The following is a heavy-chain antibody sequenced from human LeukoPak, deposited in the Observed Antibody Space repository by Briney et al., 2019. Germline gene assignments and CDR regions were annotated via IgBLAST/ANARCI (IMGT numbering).Heavy chain of an antibody. Sequence: SETLSLTCTVSGGSISSGGYYWSWIRQPPGKGLEWIGYIYHSESTYYNPSLKSRVTISVDRSKNQFSLKLSSVTAADTAVYYCAREGGVGYYSSSYHFDYWGQGTLVTVSS. J-gene: IGHJ4*02. CDR3: AREGGVGYYSSSYHFDY. CDR1: GGSISSGGYY. D-gene: IGHD6-6*01. CDR2: IYHSEST. V-gene: IGHV4-30-2*01.